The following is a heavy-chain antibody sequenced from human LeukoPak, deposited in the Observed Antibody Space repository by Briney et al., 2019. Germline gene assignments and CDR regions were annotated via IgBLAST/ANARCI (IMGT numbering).Heavy chain of an antibody. Sequence: GGSLRLSCAASGFTFSSYGMHWVRQAPGKGLEWVAVISYDGSNKYYADSVKGRFTISRDNSKNTLYLQMNSLRAEDTAVYYCAKVSAFVWGSYQDWGQGTLVTVSS. J-gene: IGHJ4*02. CDR3: AKVSAFVWGSYQD. CDR2: ISYDGSNK. CDR1: GFTFSSYG. V-gene: IGHV3-30*18. D-gene: IGHD3-16*01.